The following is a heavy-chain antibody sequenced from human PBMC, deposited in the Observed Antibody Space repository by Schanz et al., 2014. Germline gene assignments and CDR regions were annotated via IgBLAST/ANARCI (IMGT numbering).Heavy chain of an antibody. Sequence: EVQVVESGGGFVQPGGSLRLSCAASGFTFSTYWMSWVRQAPGKGLEWVANIKQDESERSYVDSVKGRFTISRDNAKNSLYLQMSSLRAEDTAVYYCVRDTDYHFDYWGQGTLVTVSS. CDR2: IKQDESER. D-gene: IGHD4-17*01. V-gene: IGHV3-7*01. CDR3: VRDTDYHFDY. CDR1: GFTFSTYW. J-gene: IGHJ4*02.